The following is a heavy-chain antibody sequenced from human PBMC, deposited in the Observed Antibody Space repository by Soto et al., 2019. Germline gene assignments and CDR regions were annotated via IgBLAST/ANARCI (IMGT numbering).Heavy chain of an antibody. CDR2: ISAYNGNT. CDR1: GYTFTSYG. V-gene: IGHV1-18*04. J-gene: IGHJ4*02. Sequence: ASVKVSCKASGYTFTSYGISWVRQAPGQGLEWMGWISAYNGNTNYVQKLQGRVTMTTDTSTSTAYMELRSLRSDDTAVYYCARDPVFVVAGTFPSSSGFDYWGQGTLVTVSS. CDR3: ARDPVFVVAGTFPSSSGFDY. D-gene: IGHD6-19*01.